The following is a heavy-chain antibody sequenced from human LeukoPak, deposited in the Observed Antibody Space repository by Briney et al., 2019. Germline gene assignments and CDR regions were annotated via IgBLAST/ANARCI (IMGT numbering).Heavy chain of an antibody. CDR3: ARGWLQLGLDY. Sequence: PSQTLSLTCVISGDSVSSNSGAWNCIRQSPSRGLEWLGRTYYRSKWYNDYAVSVKSRITINPDTSKNQFSLQVNSVTPEDTAVYYCARGWLQLGLDYWGQGTLVTVSS. CDR1: GDSVSSNSGA. J-gene: IGHJ4*02. D-gene: IGHD5-24*01. V-gene: IGHV6-1*01. CDR2: TYYRSKWYN.